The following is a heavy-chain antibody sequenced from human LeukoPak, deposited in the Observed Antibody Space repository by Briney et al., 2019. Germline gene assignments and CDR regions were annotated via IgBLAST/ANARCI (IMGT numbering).Heavy chain of an antibody. V-gene: IGHV4-4*07. J-gene: IGHJ4*02. D-gene: IGHD3-10*01. CDR3: ARGFNYGSGHLYFEW. CDR2: VYNGDNT. CDR1: GGSISSSY. Sequence: SETLSLTCTVSGGSISSSYWSWFRQPAGKGLEWIGRVYNGDNTNYNPSLLSRLTLSLDTSKSQFSLKLSSVTAADTAVYYCARGFNYGSGHLYFEWWGQGTLVTVSS.